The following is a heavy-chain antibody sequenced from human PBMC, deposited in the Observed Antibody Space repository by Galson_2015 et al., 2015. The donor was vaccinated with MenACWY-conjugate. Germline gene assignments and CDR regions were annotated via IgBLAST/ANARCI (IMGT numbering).Heavy chain of an antibody. CDR1: GFTFTSIW. V-gene: IGHV3-7*03. D-gene: IGHD4-23*01. Sequence: SLRLSCAASGFTFTSIWMSWVRQAPGKGLEWLANVNEIGDVKFYAASVKGRFSIARDKTKNSVYLQLSSLRAEDTAVYYCATSAAAPGNDWGPGTLVTVSS. CDR2: VNEIGDVK. CDR3: ATSAAAPGND. J-gene: IGHJ4*02.